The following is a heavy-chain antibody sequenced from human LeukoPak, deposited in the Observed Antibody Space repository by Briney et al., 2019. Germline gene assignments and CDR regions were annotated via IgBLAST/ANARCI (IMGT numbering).Heavy chain of an antibody. D-gene: IGHD1-26*01. J-gene: IGHJ3*01. V-gene: IGHV3-74*01. CDR1: GFTLSNYW. Sequence: GGSLRLSCSASGFTLSNYWIHWVRHAPGKGLVWVSRINTDGSSTNYADSVRGRFTVSRDNAKNTLYLQMNSLRVEDTAVYYCARVIGWDEPFDLWGHGTLVTVSS. CDR3: ARVIGWDEPFDL. CDR2: INTDGSST.